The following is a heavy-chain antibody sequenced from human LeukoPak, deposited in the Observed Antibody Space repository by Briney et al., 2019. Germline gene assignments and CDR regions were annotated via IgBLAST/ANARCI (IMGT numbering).Heavy chain of an antibody. V-gene: IGHV4-39*01. CDR2: IYYSGST. CDR1: GGSISSSSYY. CDR3: ASLPVSGSYLLDY. J-gene: IGHJ4*02. Sequence: PSETLSLTCTVSGGSISSSSYYWGWIRQPPGKGLEWIGSIYYSGSTYCNPSLKSRVTISVDTSKNQFSLKLSSVTAADTAVYYCASLPVSGSYLLDYWGQGTLVTVSS. D-gene: IGHD1-26*01.